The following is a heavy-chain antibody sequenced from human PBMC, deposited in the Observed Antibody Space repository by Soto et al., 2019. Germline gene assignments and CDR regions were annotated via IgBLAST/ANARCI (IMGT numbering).Heavy chain of an antibody. J-gene: IGHJ4*02. D-gene: IGHD3-3*01. CDR3: ASHYDMWSGYLSPVDY. CDR1: GYTFSDYY. Sequence: QVQLVESGGDLVKRGGSLRLSCAASGYTFSDYYMSWIRQAPGKGLEWISYIDTSSTKIYYADSVKGRFTISRENAKNSLYLEMDSLRDEDTAVYYWASHYDMWSGYLSPVDYWGQGTLGTGSS. CDR2: IDTSSTKI. V-gene: IGHV3-11*01.